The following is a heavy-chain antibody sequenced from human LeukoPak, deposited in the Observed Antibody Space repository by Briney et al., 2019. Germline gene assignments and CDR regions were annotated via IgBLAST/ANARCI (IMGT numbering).Heavy chain of an antibody. CDR1: GGSISSSSHY. CDR2: IYYSGNT. D-gene: IGHD2/OR15-2a*01. Sequence: SETLSLTCSVSGGSISSSSHYWDWIRQPPGEGLEWIGNIYYSGNTYYSPSLTSRVTLSVDTSENQFSLKLSSVTAADTAVYYCARAHSIASYYYGVDVWGQGTTVTVSS. V-gene: IGHV4-39*07. J-gene: IGHJ6*02. CDR3: ARAHSIASYYYGVDV.